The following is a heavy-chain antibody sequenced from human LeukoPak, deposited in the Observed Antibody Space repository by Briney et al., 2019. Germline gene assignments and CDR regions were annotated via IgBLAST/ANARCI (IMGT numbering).Heavy chain of an antibody. CDR1: GFTFSSYS. J-gene: IGHJ4*02. CDR3: ARAGKSHTGGPGSWYLDY. D-gene: IGHD6-13*01. CDR2: ISSSSSYI. Sequence: GGSLRLSCAASGFTFSSYSMNWVRQAPGKGLEWVSSISSSSSYIYYADSVKGRFTISRDTAKNSLYLQMNSLRAEDTAVYYCARAGKSHTGGPGSWYLDYWGQGTLVTVSS. V-gene: IGHV3-21*01.